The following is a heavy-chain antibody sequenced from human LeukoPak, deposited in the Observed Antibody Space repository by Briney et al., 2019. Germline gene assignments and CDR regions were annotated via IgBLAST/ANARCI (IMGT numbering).Heavy chain of an antibody. CDR3: ARRAGAYSHPYDY. CDR1: GYTFNTYG. J-gene: IGHJ4*02. V-gene: IGHV1-18*01. Sequence: ASVKVSCKASGYTFNTYGISWVRQAPGQGLEGMGWISAYKGNTNYAQKFQGRVTMTTDTSTSTAYMELRRLRSDDTAVYYCARRAGAYSHPYDYWGQGTLVTVSS. D-gene: IGHD4/OR15-4a*01. CDR2: ISAYKGNT.